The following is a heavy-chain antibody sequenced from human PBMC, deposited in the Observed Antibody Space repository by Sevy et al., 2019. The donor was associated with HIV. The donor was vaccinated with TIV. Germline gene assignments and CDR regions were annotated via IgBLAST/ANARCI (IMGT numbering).Heavy chain of an antibody. CDR1: GFSFSSYG. CDR3: ARDLPGDSRMDV. J-gene: IGHJ6*02. CDR2: ISSSGTTI. D-gene: IGHD3-22*01. V-gene: IGHV3-48*03. Sequence: GGSLRLSCAASGFSFSSYGMNWVRQAPGKGLEWFSYISSSGTTIYYADSVKGRFTVSRDNAKNSLYLQMNSLRGEDTSVYYCARDLPGDSRMDVWGQGTTVTVSS.